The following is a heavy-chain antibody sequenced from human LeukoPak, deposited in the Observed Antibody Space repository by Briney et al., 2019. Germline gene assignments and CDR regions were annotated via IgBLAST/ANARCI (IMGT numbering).Heavy chain of an antibody. D-gene: IGHD3-10*01. V-gene: IGHV4-59*01. CDR2: IYYSGST. J-gene: IGHJ3*02. CDR3: AGTRSGSYQGAFDI. Sequence: PSETLSLTCTVSGGSISSYYWSWIRQPPGKGLEWIGYIYYSGSTNYNPSLKSRVTISVGTSKNQFSLKLSSVTAADTAVYYCAGTRSGSYQGAFDIWGQGTMVTVSS. CDR1: GGSISSYY.